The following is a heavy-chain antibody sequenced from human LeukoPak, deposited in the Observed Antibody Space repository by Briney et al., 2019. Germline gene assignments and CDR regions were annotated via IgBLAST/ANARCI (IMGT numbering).Heavy chain of an antibody. J-gene: IGHJ4*02. V-gene: IGHV3-23*01. D-gene: IGHD3-10*01. Sequence: GGSLRLSCAASGFTFSSYAMSWVRQAPGKGLEWVSAISGSGGSTYYADSVKGRFTISRDNSKNTLYLQMNSLRAEDTAVYYCAKDIARFGEPLGDYWGQGTLVTVSS. CDR1: GFTFSSYA. CDR3: AKDIARFGEPLGDY. CDR2: ISGSGGST.